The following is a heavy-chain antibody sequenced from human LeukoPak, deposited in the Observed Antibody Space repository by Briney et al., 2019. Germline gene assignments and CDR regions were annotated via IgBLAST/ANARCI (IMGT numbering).Heavy chain of an antibody. CDR1: GFTFSSSA. CDR2: FSDSGGST. J-gene: IGHJ4*02. CDR3: AKGGCRGTCNPLAY. V-gene: IGHV3-23*01. D-gene: IGHD2-15*01. Sequence: GGSLRLSCAASGFTFSSSAMSWVRQAPGKGLEWISTFSDSGGSTYYGDSVKGRFTISRDNSKNTLYLQMNNLRAEDTAVYYCAKGGCRGTCNPLAYWGQGALVTVSP.